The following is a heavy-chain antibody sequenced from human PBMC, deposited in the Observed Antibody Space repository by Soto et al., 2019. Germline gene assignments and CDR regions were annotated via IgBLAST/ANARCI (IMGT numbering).Heavy chain of an antibody. Sequence: PSETLSLTCAVYGRSSSGFYWSWIRQPPGKGLEWIGEINHSGDTNYNPSLKSRVTISVDTSKNQFSLNLTSVTAADTAIYYCARVDYDSSGFYSPDWGQGTPVTVSS. J-gene: IGHJ4*02. CDR1: GRSSSGFY. CDR2: INHSGDT. V-gene: IGHV4-34*01. D-gene: IGHD3-22*01. CDR3: ARVDYDSSGFYSPD.